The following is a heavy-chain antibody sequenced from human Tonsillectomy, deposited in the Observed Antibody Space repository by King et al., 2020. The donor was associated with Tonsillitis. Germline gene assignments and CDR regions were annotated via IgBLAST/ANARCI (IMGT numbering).Heavy chain of an antibody. Sequence: VQLQESGPGLVKPSETLSLTCTVSGGSISSYYWSWIRQPPGKGLEWIGYIYYSGSTNYNPSLKSRVTISVDPSKNQFSLNLSSVTTADTAVYYCAREPDYHDGSGNFDSWGQGTLVTVSS. V-gene: IGHV4-59*01. CDR1: GGSISSYY. CDR3: AREPDYHDGSGNFDS. CDR2: IYYSGST. D-gene: IGHD3-22*01. J-gene: IGHJ4*02.